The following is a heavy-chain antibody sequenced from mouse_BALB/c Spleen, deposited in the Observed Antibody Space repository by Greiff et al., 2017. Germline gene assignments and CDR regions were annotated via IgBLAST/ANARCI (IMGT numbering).Heavy chain of an antibody. CDR2: IYPSDSYT. V-gene: IGHV1-69*02. J-gene: IGHJ4*01. Sequence: VQLQQPGAELVRPGASVKLSCKASGYTFTSYWINWVKQRPGQGLEWIGNIYPSDSYTNYNQKFKDKATLTVDKSSSTAYMQLSSPTSEDSAVYYCTRFFYYGNYMDYRGQGTSVTVSS. CDR1: GYTFTSYW. CDR3: TRFFYYGNYMDY. D-gene: IGHD2-1*01.